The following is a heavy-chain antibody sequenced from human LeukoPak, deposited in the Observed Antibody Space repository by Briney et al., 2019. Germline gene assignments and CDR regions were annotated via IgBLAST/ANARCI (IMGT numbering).Heavy chain of an antibody. J-gene: IGHJ4*02. D-gene: IGHD3-22*01. V-gene: IGHV4-59*08. CDR2: IYYSGST. CDR3: ARHYYDRTGYFYQDY. CDR1: GGSISSYY. Sequence: PSETLSLTCTVSGGSISSYYWSWIRQPPGKGLEWIRYIYYSGSTNYNPSLKSRVNISVDTSKNQFSLKLSSVTAADTAVYYCARHYYDRTGYFYQDYWGQGTLVTVSS.